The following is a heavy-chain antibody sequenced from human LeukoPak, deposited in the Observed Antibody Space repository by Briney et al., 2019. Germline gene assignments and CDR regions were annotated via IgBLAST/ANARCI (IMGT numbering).Heavy chain of an antibody. CDR2: ISGSGGST. V-gene: IGHV3-23*01. Sequence: GGTLRLSCAASGFTFSSYGMSWVRQAPGKGLEWVSNISGSGGSTYYADSVKGRFTISRDNSKNTLYLEMNSLRAEDTAVYYCAKDRLLNCRGDCYIFDYWGQGTVVTVSS. J-gene: IGHJ4*02. CDR1: GFTFSSYG. D-gene: IGHD2-21*02. CDR3: AKDRLLNCRGDCYIFDY.